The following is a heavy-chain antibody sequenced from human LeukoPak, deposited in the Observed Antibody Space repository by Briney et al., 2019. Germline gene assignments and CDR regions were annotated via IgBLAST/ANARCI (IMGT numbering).Heavy chain of an antibody. Sequence: PSETLSLTCTVSGRSLTNYYWSWIRQPPGEGLEWIAYVYYTGSTTSNPSLKSPVTISVDTSNNQLSLELSSVTAADTAVYYCARQPVAKYYFDYWGQGALVAVSS. CDR2: VYYTGST. J-gene: IGHJ4*02. CDR1: GRSLTNYY. CDR3: ARQPVAKYYFDY. V-gene: IGHV4-59*08. D-gene: IGHD5-12*01.